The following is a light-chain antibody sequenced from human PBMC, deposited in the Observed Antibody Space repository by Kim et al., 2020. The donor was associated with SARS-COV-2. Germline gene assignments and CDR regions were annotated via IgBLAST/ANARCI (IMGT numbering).Light chain of an antibody. J-gene: IGKJ4*01. CDR1: QSLVHSDGNTY. V-gene: IGKV2-30*02. Sequence: PASISCRSSQSLVHSDGNTYLSWFQQRPGQSPRRLIYKVSTRDSGVPDRFSGSGSGTDFTLKISRLEAEDVGLYFCMQVTHWPGTFGGGTKVDIK. CDR2: KVS. CDR3: MQVTHWPGT.